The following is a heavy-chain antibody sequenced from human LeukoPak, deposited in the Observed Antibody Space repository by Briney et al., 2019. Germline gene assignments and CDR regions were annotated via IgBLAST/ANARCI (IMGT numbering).Heavy chain of an antibody. V-gene: IGHV3-30*03. CDR3: SGRYYGWVEDF. D-gene: IGHD3-10*01. J-gene: IGHJ3*01. CDR2: ISYDGSNK. Sequence: GRSLRLSCAASGFTFSSYGMHWVRQAPGKGLEWVAVISYDGSNKYYADSVKGRFTISRDNSKNTLYLQMNSLRAEDTAVYYCSGRYYGWVEDFWGQGTMVTVSS. CDR1: GFTFSSYG.